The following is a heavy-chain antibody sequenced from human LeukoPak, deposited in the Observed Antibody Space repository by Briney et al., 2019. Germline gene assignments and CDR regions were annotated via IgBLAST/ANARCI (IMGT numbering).Heavy chain of an antibody. CDR2: ISSSSSYI. V-gene: IGHV3-21*01. Sequence: GGSLRLSCAASGFTFSSYSMNWIRQAPGKGLEWVSSISSSSSYIYYADSVKGRFTISRDNAKNSLYLQMNSLRAEDTAVYYCARAPGRGMDVWGQGTTVTVSS. J-gene: IGHJ6*02. CDR1: GFTFSSYS. D-gene: IGHD7-27*01. CDR3: ARAPGRGMDV.